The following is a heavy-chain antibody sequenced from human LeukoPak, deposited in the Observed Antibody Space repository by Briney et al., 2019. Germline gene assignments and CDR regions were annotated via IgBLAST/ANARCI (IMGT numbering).Heavy chain of an antibody. CDR2: IIPIFGTA. CDR1: GGTFSSYA. D-gene: IGHD4-17*01. CDR3: ARDGSYGDYVFEEFYFDY. J-gene: IGHJ4*02. Sequence: SVKVSCKASGGTFSSYAISWVRQPPGQGLEWLGGIIPIFGTANYAQKFQGRVTIAADESTSTAYMELSSLRSEDTAVYYCARDGSYGDYVFEEFYFDYWGQGTLVTVSS. V-gene: IGHV1-69*13.